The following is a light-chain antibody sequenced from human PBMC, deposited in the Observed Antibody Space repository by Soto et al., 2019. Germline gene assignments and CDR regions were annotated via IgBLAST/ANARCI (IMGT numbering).Light chain of an antibody. CDR3: QTWGTGTGV. V-gene: IGLV4-69*01. Sequence: QSVLTQSPSASASLGASVKLTCTLSSGHSSSAIAWHQQQPEKGPRYLMKLNSDGSHSKGDAIPDRFSGSSSGAERYLTISSVQSEDDDDYYCQTWGTGTGVFGGGTKLTVL. CDR1: SGHSSSA. J-gene: IGLJ3*02. CDR2: LNSDGSH.